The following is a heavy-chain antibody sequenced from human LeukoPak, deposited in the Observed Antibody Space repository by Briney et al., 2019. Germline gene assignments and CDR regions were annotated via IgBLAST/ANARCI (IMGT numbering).Heavy chain of an antibody. Sequence: PGRSLRLSCAASGFTFSSYGMHWVRQAPGKGLEGVAVIWYDGSNKYYADSVKGRFTISRDNSKNTLYLQMNSLRAEDTAVYYCAKDRRAPTMVRGVIGSWFDPWGQGTLVTVSS. J-gene: IGHJ5*02. V-gene: IGHV3-33*06. CDR3: AKDRRAPTMVRGVIGSWFDP. D-gene: IGHD3-10*01. CDR2: IWYDGSNK. CDR1: GFTFSSYG.